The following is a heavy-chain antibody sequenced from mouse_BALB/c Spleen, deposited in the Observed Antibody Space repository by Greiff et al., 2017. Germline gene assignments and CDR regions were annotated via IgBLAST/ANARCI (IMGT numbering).Heavy chain of an antibody. J-gene: IGHJ3*01. CDR3: ARDGSTEGFAY. V-gene: IGHV5-6*01. CDR1: GFTFSSYG. CDR2: ISSGGSYT. Sequence: DVHLVESGGDLVKPGGSLKLSCAASGFTFSSYGMSWVRQTPDKRLEWVATISSGGSYTYYPDSVKGRFTISRDNAKNTLYLQMSSLKSEDTAMYYCARDGSTEGFAYWGQGTLVTVSA. D-gene: IGHD2-3*01.